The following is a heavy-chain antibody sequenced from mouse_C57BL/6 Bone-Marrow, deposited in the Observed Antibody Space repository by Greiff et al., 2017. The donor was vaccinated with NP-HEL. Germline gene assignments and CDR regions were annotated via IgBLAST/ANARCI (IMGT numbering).Heavy chain of an antibody. CDR3: ARGGDYYDYPAWFAY. V-gene: IGHV5-16*01. Sequence: EVQRVESEGGLVQPGSSMKLSCTASGFTFSDYYMAWVRQVPEKGLEWVANINYDGSSTYYLDSLKSRFIISRDNAKNILYLQMSSLKSEDTATYYCARGGDYYDYPAWFAYWGQGTLVTVSA. CDR2: INYDGSST. D-gene: IGHD2-4*01. J-gene: IGHJ3*01. CDR1: GFTFSDYY.